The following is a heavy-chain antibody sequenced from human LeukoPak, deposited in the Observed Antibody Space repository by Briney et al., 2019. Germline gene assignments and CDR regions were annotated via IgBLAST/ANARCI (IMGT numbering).Heavy chain of an antibody. Sequence: PGGSLRLSCAASRFTFSSYAMSWVRQAPGKGLEWVSAISGSGGSTYYADSVKGRFTISRDNSKNTLYLQMNSLRAEDTAVYYCAKPPIQIGYCSGGSCYGFDYWGQGTLVTVSS. CDR3: AKPPIQIGYCSGGSCYGFDY. D-gene: IGHD2-15*01. CDR2: ISGSGGST. J-gene: IGHJ4*02. CDR1: RFTFSSYA. V-gene: IGHV3-23*01.